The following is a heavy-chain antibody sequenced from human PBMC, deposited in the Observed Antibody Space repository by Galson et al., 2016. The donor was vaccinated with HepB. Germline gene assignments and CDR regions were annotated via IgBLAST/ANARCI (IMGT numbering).Heavy chain of an antibody. Sequence: SLRLSCATSGFTFSSVWMSWVRQAPGKGLEWVANIKPDGSEKYYVDSLKGRFTISRDNAKNARYLQMNRLRAEDTAGDYCALYYYDSSGFVEYFQPWGQGTRVTVSS. V-gene: IGHV3-7*03. D-gene: IGHD3-22*01. CDR1: GFTFSSVW. CDR2: IKPDGSEK. CDR3: ALYYYDSSGFVEYFQP. J-gene: IGHJ1*01.